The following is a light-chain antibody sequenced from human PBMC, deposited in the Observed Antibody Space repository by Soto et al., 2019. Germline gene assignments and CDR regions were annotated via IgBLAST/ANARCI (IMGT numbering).Light chain of an antibody. CDR3: CSYAGSFWV. J-gene: IGLJ3*02. V-gene: IGLV2-11*01. CDR1: SSDVGGYNY. CDR2: DVS. Sequence: SALTQPRSVSGSPGQSVTISCTGTSSDVGGYNYVSWYQQHPGKAPKLMIYDVSKRPSGVPDRFSGSKSGNTASLTISGLQAEDEADYYCCSYAGSFWVFGGGTKLTVL.